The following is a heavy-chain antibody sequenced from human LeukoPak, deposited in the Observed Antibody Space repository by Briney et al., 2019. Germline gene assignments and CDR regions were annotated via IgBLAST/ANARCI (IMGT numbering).Heavy chain of an antibody. J-gene: IGHJ4*02. Sequence: SETLSLTCAVYGGSFSGYYWSWIRQPPGKGLEWIGEINHSGSTNYNPSLKSRVTISVDTSKNQFSLKLSSVTAADTAVYYRARSRGGDTFDYWGQGTLVTVSS. CDR2: INHSGST. CDR1: GGSFSGYY. V-gene: IGHV4-34*01. CDR3: ARSRGGDTFDY. D-gene: IGHD3-16*01.